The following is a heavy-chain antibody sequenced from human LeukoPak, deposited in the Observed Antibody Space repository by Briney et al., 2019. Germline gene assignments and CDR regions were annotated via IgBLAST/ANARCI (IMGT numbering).Heavy chain of an antibody. D-gene: IGHD2-2*01. CDR2: INHSGNS. CDR3: ARGRFQRRFMAMPFGP. J-gene: IGHJ5*02. Sequence: SSETLSLTCGVYGGSFSDYYWSWIRQSPGKGLEWIGEINHSGNSNYNPSLKSRVTMSVDTSKKQFYLKLISLTAADTAVYYCARGRFQRRFMAMPFGPWGQGTLVTVSS. CDR1: GGSFSDYY. V-gene: IGHV4-34*01.